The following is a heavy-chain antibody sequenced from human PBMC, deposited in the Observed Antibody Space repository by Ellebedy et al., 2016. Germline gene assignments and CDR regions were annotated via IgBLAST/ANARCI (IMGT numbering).Heavy chain of an antibody. J-gene: IGHJ4*02. CDR2: ISWDGGST. CDR1: GFTFDDYA. CDR3: AKDIAVGSVVRGATFDY. V-gene: IGHV3-43D*03. Sequence: GESLKISXAASGFTFDDYAMHWVRQAPGKGLEWVSLISWDGGSTYYADSVKGRFTISRDNSKNSLYLQMNSLRAEDTALYYCAKDIAVGSVVRGATFDYWGRGILVTVSS. D-gene: IGHD3-10*01.